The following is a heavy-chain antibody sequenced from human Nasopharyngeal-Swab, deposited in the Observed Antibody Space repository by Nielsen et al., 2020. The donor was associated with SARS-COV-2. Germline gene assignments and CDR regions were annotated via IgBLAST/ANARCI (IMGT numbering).Heavy chain of an antibody. CDR1: GFTFDRYT. D-gene: IGHD6-13*01. J-gene: IGHJ4*02. Sequence: LTCAASGFTFDRYTMNWVRQTPGKGLEWVSAISGSGGSTYYADSVKGWFTISRDNSKNTLYLQMNSLRAEDTAVYYCAKDRYSWVAAAAPGVYFDYWGQGTLVTVSS. CDR2: ISGSGGST. CDR3: AKDRYSWVAAAAPGVYFDY. V-gene: IGHV3-23*01.